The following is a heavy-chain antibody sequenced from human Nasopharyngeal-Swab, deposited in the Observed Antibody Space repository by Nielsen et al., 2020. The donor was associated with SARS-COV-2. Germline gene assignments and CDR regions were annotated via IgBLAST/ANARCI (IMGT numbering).Heavy chain of an antibody. D-gene: IGHD3-22*01. CDR2: ISGSGGST. CDR3: AKGYYDSSGYRAFYGMDV. Sequence: WIRQPPGKGLEWVSAISGSGGSTYYADSVKGRFTISRDNSKNTLYLQMNSLRAEDTAVYYCAKGYYDSSGYRAFYGMDVWGQGTTVTVSS. J-gene: IGHJ6*02. V-gene: IGHV3-23*01.